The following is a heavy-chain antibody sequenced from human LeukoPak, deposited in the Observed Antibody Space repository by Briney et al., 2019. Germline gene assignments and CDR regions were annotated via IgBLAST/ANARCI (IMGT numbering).Heavy chain of an antibody. D-gene: IGHD6-6*01. Sequence: SVKVSCKASGGTFSSYAISWVRQAPGQGLEWMGGIIPIVGTANYAQKFQGRVTITADKSTSTAYMELSSLRSEDTAVYYCARGRTDIAARPGYYFDYWGQGTLVTVSS. CDR1: GGTFSSYA. CDR2: IIPIVGTA. J-gene: IGHJ4*02. V-gene: IGHV1-69*06. CDR3: ARGRTDIAARPGYYFDY.